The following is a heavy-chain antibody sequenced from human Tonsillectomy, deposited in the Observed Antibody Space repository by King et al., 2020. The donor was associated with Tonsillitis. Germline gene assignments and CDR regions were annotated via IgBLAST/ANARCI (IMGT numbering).Heavy chain of an antibody. CDR3: AKGPRITMLIDEPRNTFFQH. V-gene: IGHV3-23*03. CDR1: GFTFSSYA. D-gene: IGHD3-22*01. CDR2: IYSGDSST. J-gene: IGHJ1*01. Sequence: VQLVESGGGLVQPGGSLRLSCAASGFTFSSYAMSWVRQAPGKGLEWVSVIYSGDSSTYCAHSVKGRFTISRDNSKNTLYLQMNSLRAEDTAVYFCAKGPRITMLIDEPRNTFFQHWGQGTLVTVSS.